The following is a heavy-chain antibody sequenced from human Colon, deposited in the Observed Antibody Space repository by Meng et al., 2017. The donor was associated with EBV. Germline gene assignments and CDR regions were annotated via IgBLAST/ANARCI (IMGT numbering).Heavy chain of an antibody. CDR1: GGSMRRYY. CDR3: ARHFINWFDP. J-gene: IGHJ5*02. Sequence: QAQLQDSAAGVVTPAEAPSRTCTVSGGSMRRYYWSWIRQPPGKGLEWIGYNYYSGSTNYNPSLKSRVTISVDTSKNQFSLKLSSVTAADTAVYYCARHFINWFDPWGQGTLVTVSS. V-gene: IGHV4-59*08. CDR2: NYYSGST.